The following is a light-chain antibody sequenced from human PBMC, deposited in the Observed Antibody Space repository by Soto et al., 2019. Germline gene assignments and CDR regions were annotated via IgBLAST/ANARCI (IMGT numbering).Light chain of an antibody. V-gene: IGKV1-17*03. CDR2: AAS. CDR1: QDIRDY. J-gene: IGKJ1*01. Sequence: DIQMTQFPSAMSASVGDRVTITCRASQDIRDYLGWYQQKPGKAPKRLIYAASSLQSGVPSRFSGSGSGTDFTLTISRLEPEDFAVYYCQQYGSSPPWTFGQGTKVDIK. CDR3: QQYGSSPPWT.